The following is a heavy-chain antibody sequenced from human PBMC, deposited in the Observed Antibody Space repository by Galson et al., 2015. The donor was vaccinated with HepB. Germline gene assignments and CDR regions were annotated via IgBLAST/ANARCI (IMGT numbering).Heavy chain of an antibody. J-gene: IGHJ4*02. CDR3: ARQPTLYKWELPYYFDY. V-gene: IGHV4-39*01. Sequence: ETLSLTCTVSGGSISSSSYYWGWIRQPPGKGLEWIGSIYYSGSTYYNPSLKSRVTISVDTSKNQFSLKLSSVTAADTAVYYCARQPTLYKWELPYYFDYWGQGTLVTVSS. CDR2: IYYSGST. CDR1: GGSISSSSYY. D-gene: IGHD1-26*01.